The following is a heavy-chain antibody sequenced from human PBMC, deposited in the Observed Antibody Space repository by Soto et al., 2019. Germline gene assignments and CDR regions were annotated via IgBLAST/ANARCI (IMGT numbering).Heavy chain of an antibody. J-gene: IGHJ6*02. D-gene: IGHD6-19*01. CDR3: AREGGIAVAGTTRDYYYGMDV. V-gene: IGHV4-4*02. CDR2: IYHSGST. Sequence: QVQLQESGPGLVKPSGTLSLTCAVSGGSISSSNWWSWVRQPPGKGLEWIGEIYHSGSTNYNPSLESRVTISVDKSKNQFSRKLSSVTAAATAVYYCAREGGIAVAGTTRDYYYGMDVWGQGTTVTVSS. CDR1: GGSISSSNW.